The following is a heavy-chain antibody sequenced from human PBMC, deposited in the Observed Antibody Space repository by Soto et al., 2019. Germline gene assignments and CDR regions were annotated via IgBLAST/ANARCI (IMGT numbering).Heavy chain of an antibody. V-gene: IGHV3-30*03. Sequence: QVQVAEFGGGVVRPGRSLRLSCEGPGFTFSDYGFHWVRQAPGKGLEWVAMISYDGSDRYYRDSVQGRFTISRDDSKNTVYLQMNSLRAEDTATYYCARSTYCNGGSCFPQYWGPGTLVTVSS. D-gene: IGHD2-15*01. CDR2: ISYDGSDR. CDR1: GFTFSDYG. CDR3: ARSTYCNGGSCFPQY. J-gene: IGHJ4*02.